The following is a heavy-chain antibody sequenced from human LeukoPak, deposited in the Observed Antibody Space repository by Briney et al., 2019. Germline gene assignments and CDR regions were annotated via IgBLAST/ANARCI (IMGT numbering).Heavy chain of an antibody. CDR1: GYTFTGYY. D-gene: IGHD2-21*01. J-gene: IGHJ4*02. CDR3: AKVRTLAYCGGDCYPSDY. V-gene: IGHV1-2*04. CDR2: INPNSGGT. Sequence: ASVKVSCKASGYTFTGYYMHWVRQAPGQGLEWMGWINPNSGGTNYAQKFQGWVTMTRDTSISTAYMELSRLRSDDTAVYYCAKVRTLAYCGGDCYPSDYWGQGTLVTVSS.